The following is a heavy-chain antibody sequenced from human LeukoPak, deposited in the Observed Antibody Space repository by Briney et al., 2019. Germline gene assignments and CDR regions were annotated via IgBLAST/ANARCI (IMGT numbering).Heavy chain of an antibody. CDR2: IYYSVST. CDR1: GGSISSYY. CDR3: ARHAYCGGDCYSRPRAFDI. V-gene: IGHV4-59*01. J-gene: IGHJ3*02. D-gene: IGHD2-21*02. Sequence: SETLSLTCTVSGGSISSYYWSWIRQPPGKGLEWLGYIYYSVSTNYNPSLKSRVTISVDTSKNQFSLKLSSVTAADTAVYYCARHAYCGGDCYSRPRAFDIWGQGTMVTVSS.